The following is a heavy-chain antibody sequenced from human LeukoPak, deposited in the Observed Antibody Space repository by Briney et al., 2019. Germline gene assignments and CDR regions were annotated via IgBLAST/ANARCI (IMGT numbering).Heavy chain of an antibody. CDR2: IGTAGDT. Sequence: GGSLRLSCAASGFTFSSYDMHWVRQATGKGLEWVSAIGTAGDTYYPGSVKGRFTISRENAKNSLYLQMNSLRAGGTAVYYCARENPGAAAFDYWGQGTLVTVSS. CDR1: GFTFSSYD. V-gene: IGHV3-13*01. CDR3: ARENPGAAAFDY. J-gene: IGHJ4*02. D-gene: IGHD2-15*01.